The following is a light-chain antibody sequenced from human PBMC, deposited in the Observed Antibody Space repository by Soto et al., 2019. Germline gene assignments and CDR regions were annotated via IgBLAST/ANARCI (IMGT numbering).Light chain of an antibody. V-gene: IGLV4-69*01. CDR3: QTWGTGPFV. CDR2: LNSDGSH. J-gene: IGLJ1*01. Sequence: QSVLTQSPSASASLGASVKLTCTLSSGHSSYAIAWHQQQPEKGSRYLMKLNSDGSHSKGDGIPDRFSGSSSGAERYLTISSLQSEDEADYYCQTWGTGPFVFGTGTKLT. CDR1: SGHSSYA.